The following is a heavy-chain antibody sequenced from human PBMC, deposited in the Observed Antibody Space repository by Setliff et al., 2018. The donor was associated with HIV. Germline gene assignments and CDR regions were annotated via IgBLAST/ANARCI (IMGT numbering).Heavy chain of an antibody. CDR1: GFTFSSYW. CDR3: ARVPRITTLRNAFDI. D-gene: IGHD3-10*01. Sequence: GGSLRLSCAASGFTFSSYWMSWARQAPGKGLEWVAKINKDGSDKWYVDSVKGRFTTSRDNAKNSLYLQMNSLRAEDTAVYYCARVPRITTLRNAFDIWGQGTMVTVS. V-gene: IGHV3-7*03. J-gene: IGHJ3*02. CDR2: INKDGSDK.